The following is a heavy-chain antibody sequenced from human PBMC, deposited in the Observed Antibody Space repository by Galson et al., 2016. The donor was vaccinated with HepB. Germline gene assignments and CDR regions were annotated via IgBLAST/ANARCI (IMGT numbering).Heavy chain of an antibody. CDR1: GLTFDDYA. CDR2: MSWNSGSI. V-gene: IGHV3-9*01. J-gene: IGHJ4*02. D-gene: IGHD6-19*01. CDR3: AKDGYSNGSAPTI. Sequence: SLRLSCAASGLTFDDYAMHWVRQAPGKGLEWVSSMSWNSGSIGYADSVKGRFTISRDNAKNSLYLQMNSLRAEDTALYYCAKDGYSNGSAPTIWGQGTLVTVSS.